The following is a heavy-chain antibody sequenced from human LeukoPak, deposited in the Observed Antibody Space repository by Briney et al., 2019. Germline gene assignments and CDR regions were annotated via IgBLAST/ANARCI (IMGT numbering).Heavy chain of an antibody. Sequence: GGSLRLSCAASGFTFSNYWMSWVRQAPGKGLEWVANIKQDGSERYYVDSVKGRFTISRDNAKNSLYLQMNSLRAEDTALYYCAKDTYYDSSGPGVYWGQGTLVTVSS. CDR3: AKDTYYDSSGPGVY. CDR2: IKQDGSER. D-gene: IGHD3-22*01. J-gene: IGHJ4*02. CDR1: GFTFSNYW. V-gene: IGHV3-7*03.